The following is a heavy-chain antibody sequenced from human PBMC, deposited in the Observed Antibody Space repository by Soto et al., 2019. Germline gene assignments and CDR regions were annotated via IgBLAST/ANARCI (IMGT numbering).Heavy chain of an antibody. CDR2: TNPNSGNT. J-gene: IGHJ5*02. Sequence: VHLLKSGAECKKPGASVKFSCRASGYTFTGYGMNGVLQPTGQGLKWRGWTNPNSGNTGNEEKCQSRVTMARNTSISTDYMELSSLRSEDTAVYYCARHLLSTMVRGVMVRRNWFDPWGQGTLVTVCS. V-gene: IGHV1-8*01. CDR3: ARHLLSTMVRGVMVRRNWFDP. CDR1: GYTFTGYG. D-gene: IGHD3-10*01.